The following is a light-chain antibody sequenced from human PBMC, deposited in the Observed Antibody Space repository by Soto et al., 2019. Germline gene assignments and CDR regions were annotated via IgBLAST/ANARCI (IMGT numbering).Light chain of an antibody. V-gene: IGKV3-15*01. J-gene: IGKJ1*01. Sequence: EMVLTQSPGTLSLSPGEGATLSCRASQTISSSYLAWYQQKPGQAPSLLIYGASARATGFPARFSASGSGTEFTLTISSLQSEDFAVYYCQQYNNWPWTFGRGTKVDIK. CDR2: GAS. CDR3: QQYNNWPWT. CDR1: QTISSSY.